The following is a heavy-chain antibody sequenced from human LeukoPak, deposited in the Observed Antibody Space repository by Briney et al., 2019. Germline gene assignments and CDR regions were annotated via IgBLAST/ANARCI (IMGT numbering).Heavy chain of an antibody. CDR3: ARGTWATLYYYYMDV. Sequence: GGSLRLSCAASGFTFSSYWMHWVRQAPGKGLVWVSRINSDGSSTSYADSVKGRFTISRDNAKNTLYLQMNSLRAEDAAVYYCARGTWATLYYYYMDVWGKGTTVTVSS. J-gene: IGHJ6*03. V-gene: IGHV3-74*01. CDR2: INSDGSST. CDR1: GFTFSSYW. D-gene: IGHD5-24*01.